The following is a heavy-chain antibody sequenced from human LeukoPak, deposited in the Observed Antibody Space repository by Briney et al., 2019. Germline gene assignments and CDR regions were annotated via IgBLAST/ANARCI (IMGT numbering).Heavy chain of an antibody. J-gene: IGHJ4*02. V-gene: IGHV3-23*01. CDR2: ISGSGGST. D-gene: IGHD3-10*01. CDR3: AKDLLLWFGELFDY. Sequence: GGSLRLSCAASGSTFSSYAMSWVRQAPGKGLEWVSAISGSGGSTYYADSVKGRVTISRDDSKNTLYLQMNSLRAEDTAVYYCAKDLLLWFGELFDYWGQGTLVTVSS. CDR1: GSTFSSYA.